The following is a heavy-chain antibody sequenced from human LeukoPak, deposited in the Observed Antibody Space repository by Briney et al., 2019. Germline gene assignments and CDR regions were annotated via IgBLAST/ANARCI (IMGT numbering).Heavy chain of an antibody. V-gene: IGHV3-20*04. CDR2: INWNGGST. J-gene: IGHJ4*02. CDR3: ARGDSSGWYFDY. D-gene: IGHD6-19*01. CDR1: GFTFSSYA. Sequence: PGGSLRLSCAASGFTFSSYAMSWVRQAPGKGLEWVSGINWNGGSTGYADSVKGRFTILRDNAKNFLFLQMNSLRAEDTALYYCARGDSSGWYFDYWGQGVLVTVSS.